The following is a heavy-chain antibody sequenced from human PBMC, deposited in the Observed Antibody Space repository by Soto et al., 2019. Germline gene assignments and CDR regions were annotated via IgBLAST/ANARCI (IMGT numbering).Heavy chain of an antibody. CDR3: ARDQAVAALYYGMDV. J-gene: IGHJ6*02. V-gene: IGHV3-33*01. D-gene: IGHD6-19*01. CDR2: IWYDGSNK. Sequence: GGSLRLSCAASGFTFSSYGMHWVRQAPGKGLEWVAVIWYDGSNKYYADSVKGRFTISRDNSKNTLYLQMNSLRAEDTAVYYCARDQAVAALYYGMDVWGQGTTVTVSS. CDR1: GFTFSSYG.